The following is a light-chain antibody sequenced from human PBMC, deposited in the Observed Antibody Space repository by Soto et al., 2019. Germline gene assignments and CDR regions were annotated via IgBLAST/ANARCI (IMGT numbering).Light chain of an antibody. CDR2: DAS. CDR1: QSVSTN. J-gene: IGKJ3*01. V-gene: IGKV3-11*01. Sequence: EIVLTQSPATLSLSPGERATLSCRASQSVSTNLACYQQKPGQAPRLLIYDASNRATDIPARFSGSGSGTDFTLTISSLAPEDFAVYYCQQKNNWPSFTYGPGTKVDI. CDR3: QQKNNWPSFT.